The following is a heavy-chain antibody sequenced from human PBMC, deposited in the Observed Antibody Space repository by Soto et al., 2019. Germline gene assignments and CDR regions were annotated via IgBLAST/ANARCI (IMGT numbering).Heavy chain of an antibody. Sequence: SVKVSCKASGGTFSSYAISWVRQAPGQGLEWMGGIIPIFGTANYAQKFQGRVTITADESTGTAYMELSSLRSEDTAVYYCARLLYSGSHFDYWGQGTLVTVSS. CDR3: ARLLYSGSHFDY. CDR2: IIPIFGTA. CDR1: GGTFSSYA. V-gene: IGHV1-69*13. D-gene: IGHD1-26*01. J-gene: IGHJ4*02.